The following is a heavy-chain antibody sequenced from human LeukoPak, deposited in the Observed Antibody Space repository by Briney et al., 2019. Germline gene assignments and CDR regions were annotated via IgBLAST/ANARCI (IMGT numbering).Heavy chain of an antibody. J-gene: IGHJ4*02. CDR2: IYYSGST. V-gene: IGHV4-39*01. CDR1: GGSISSSSYY. CDR3: ARHSVEGSGWYLTRYYFDY. D-gene: IGHD6-19*01. Sequence: SETLSLTCTVSGGSISSSSYYWGWIRQPPGKGLEWIGSIYYSGSTYYNPSLKSRVTISVDTSKNQFSLKLSSVTAADTVVYYCARHSVEGSGWYLTRYYFDYWGQGTLVTVSS.